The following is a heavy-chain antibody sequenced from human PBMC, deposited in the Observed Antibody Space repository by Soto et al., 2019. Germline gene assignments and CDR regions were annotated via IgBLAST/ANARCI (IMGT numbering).Heavy chain of an antibody. CDR1: GGSISSGGYS. V-gene: IGHV4-30-2*01. Sequence: QLQLQESGSGLVTPSQTLSLTCAVSGGSISSGGYSWSWIRQPPGKGLEWFGYIYPRGSTYYNPSLKRRVTISVDRSKNQFSLKLSSVTAADTAVYYCARDYYDILTGDRGWFDPWGQGTLVTVSS. CDR3: ARDYYDILTGDRGWFDP. D-gene: IGHD3-9*01. CDR2: IYPRGST. J-gene: IGHJ5*02.